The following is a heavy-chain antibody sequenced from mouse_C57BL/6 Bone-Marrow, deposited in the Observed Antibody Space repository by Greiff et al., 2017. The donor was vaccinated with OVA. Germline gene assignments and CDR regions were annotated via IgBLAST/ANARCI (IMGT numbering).Heavy chain of an antibody. D-gene: IGHD3-2*02. Sequence: VQLKESGAELARPGASVKLSCKASGYTFTSYGISWVKQRTGQGLEWIGEIYPRSGNTYYNEKFKGKATLTADKSSSTAYMELRSLTSEDSAVYFCARGGAQATPFAYWGQGTLVTVSA. CDR2: IYPRSGNT. CDR3: ARGGAQATPFAY. V-gene: IGHV1-81*01. CDR1: GYTFTSYG. J-gene: IGHJ3*01.